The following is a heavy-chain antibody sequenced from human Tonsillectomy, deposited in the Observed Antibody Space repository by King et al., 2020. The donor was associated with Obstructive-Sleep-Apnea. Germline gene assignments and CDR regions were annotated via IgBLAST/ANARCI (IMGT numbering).Heavy chain of an antibody. CDR2: VDYTGAS. J-gene: IGHJ4*01. V-gene: IGHV4-39*07. CDR1: GGSIDINNYY. D-gene: IGHD2-21*01. CDR3: VTYWGYWLIDY. Sequence: QLQESGPGLVKPSETLSLTCTVSGGSIDINNYYWGWVRQSPEKGLEWIGSVDYTGASHYNPSLMSRLTMSKDTSKNQFSLKLTSVTAADTAVYYCVTYWGYWLIDYWGKGTLVTVSS.